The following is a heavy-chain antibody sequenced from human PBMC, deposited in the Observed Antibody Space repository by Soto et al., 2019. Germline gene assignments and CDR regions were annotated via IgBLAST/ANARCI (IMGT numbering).Heavy chain of an antibody. CDR3: ARQSPASSQAGGWFAP. V-gene: IGHV4-39*01. CDR1: GVSVTTTEYY. Sequence: HLQLQVSGPGLVKPSETLSLTCTVSGVSVTTTEYYWGWIRQSPGVGREWMGTISYSGFTYHNPSLSSRVTMSVDTSKNQFSLKVSSVTAAYTAVYYCARQSPASSQAGGWFAPWGRGTLVTVSS. CDR2: ISYSGFT. D-gene: IGHD6-6*01. J-gene: IGHJ5*02.